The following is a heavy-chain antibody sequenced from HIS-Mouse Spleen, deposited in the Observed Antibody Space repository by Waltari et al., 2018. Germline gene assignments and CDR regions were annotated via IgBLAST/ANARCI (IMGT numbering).Heavy chain of an antibody. CDR2: IYYSGST. V-gene: IGHV4-39*07. CDR1: GGSVNSSSHY. Sequence: QLHLQESGPGLVKPSETLSLTCTVSGGSVNSSSHYSGWIRPPPGQGLEWIGSIYYSGSTYYNPSLKSRVTISVDTSKNQFSLKLSSVTAADTAVYYCAREIPYSSSWYDWYFDLWGRGTLVTVSS. J-gene: IGHJ2*01. D-gene: IGHD6-13*01. CDR3: AREIPYSSSWYDWYFDL.